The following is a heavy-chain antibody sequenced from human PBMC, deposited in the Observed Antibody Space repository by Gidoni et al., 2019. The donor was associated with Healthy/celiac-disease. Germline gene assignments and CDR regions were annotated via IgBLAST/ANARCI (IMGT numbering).Heavy chain of an antibody. CDR2: IKSKTDGGTT. CDR1: GFTFSNAW. V-gene: IGHV3-15*01. CDR3: TSGGGYDLYGDYYFDY. Sequence: EVQLVESGGGLVKPGGSLRLSCAASGFTFSNAWMSWVRQAPGKGLEWVGRIKSKTDGGTTDYAAPVKGRFTISRDDSKNTLYLQMNSLKTEDTAVYYCTSGGGYDLYGDYYFDYWGQGTLVTVSS. J-gene: IGHJ4*02. D-gene: IGHD4-17*01.